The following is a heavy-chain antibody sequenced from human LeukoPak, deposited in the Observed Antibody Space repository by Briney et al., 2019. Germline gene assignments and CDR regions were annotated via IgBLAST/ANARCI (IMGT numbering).Heavy chain of an antibody. CDR1: GFTFSNFA. Sequence: GGSLRLSCAASGFTFSNFAMRWVRQAPGKGLEWVANIKQDGSEKYYVDSVKGRFTISRDNSENSLYLQMNSLRAGDTAVYYCARKRGIVVVPAAPRHYFDYWGQGTLVTVSS. CDR2: IKQDGSEK. J-gene: IGHJ4*02. CDR3: ARKRGIVVVPAAPRHYFDY. V-gene: IGHV3-7*01. D-gene: IGHD2-2*01.